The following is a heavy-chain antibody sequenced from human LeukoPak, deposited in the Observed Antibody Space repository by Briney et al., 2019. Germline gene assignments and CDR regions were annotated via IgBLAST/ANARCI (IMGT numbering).Heavy chain of an antibody. CDR2: ISGSSSHS. D-gene: IGHD3-22*01. V-gene: IGHV3-11*06. Sequence: PGGSLRLSCVASGFTFSNYYMSWVRQAPGKGLEWVSYISGSSSHSNYADSVKGRFTISRDNAKNSLFLQMSSLRADDTAIYYCARVNPISSGFYAYWGQGTLVTVSS. CDR3: ARVNPISSGFYAY. CDR1: GFTFSNYY. J-gene: IGHJ4*02.